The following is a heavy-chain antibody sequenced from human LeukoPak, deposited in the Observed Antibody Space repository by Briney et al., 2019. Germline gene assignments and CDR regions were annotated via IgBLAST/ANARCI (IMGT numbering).Heavy chain of an antibody. V-gene: IGHV4-34*01. CDR2: INHSGST. J-gene: IGHJ4*02. D-gene: IGHD4-17*01. CDR3: ASGVTTFDY. CDR1: GGSFSGYY. Sequence: SETLSLTCAVYGGSFSGYYWSWIRQPPGKGLEWIGEINHSGSTNYNPSLKSRVTISVDTSKNQFSLKLSSVTAADTAVYYCASGVTTFDYWGQGTLVTVSS.